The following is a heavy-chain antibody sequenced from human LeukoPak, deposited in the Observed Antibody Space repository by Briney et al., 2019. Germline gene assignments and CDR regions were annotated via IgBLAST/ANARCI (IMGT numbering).Heavy chain of an antibody. Sequence: SETLSLTCAVYGGAFSGYYWSWISQPPGKGLEWIGEINHSGSTNYNPSLKSRVTISVDTSKNQFSLKLSSVTAADTAVYYCARLRAPPNYYYGMDVWGQGTTVTVSS. CDR2: INHSGST. J-gene: IGHJ6*02. CDR1: GGAFSGYY. V-gene: IGHV4-34*01. CDR3: ARLRAPPNYYYGMDV.